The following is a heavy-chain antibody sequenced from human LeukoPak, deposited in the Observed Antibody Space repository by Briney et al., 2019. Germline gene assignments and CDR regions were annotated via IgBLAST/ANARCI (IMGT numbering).Heavy chain of an antibody. V-gene: IGHV1-69*05. CDR2: IIPVFDTP. D-gene: IGHD6-13*01. CDR1: GGTFSRYA. CDR3: AREYTGAADWFDP. J-gene: IGHJ5*02. Sequence: SVKVSCKASGGTFSRYAISWVRQAPGQGLEWMGRIIPVFDTPNYAQKFQGRVTITRDTSASTAYMELSSLRSEDTAVYYCAREYTGAADWFDPWGQGTLVTVSS.